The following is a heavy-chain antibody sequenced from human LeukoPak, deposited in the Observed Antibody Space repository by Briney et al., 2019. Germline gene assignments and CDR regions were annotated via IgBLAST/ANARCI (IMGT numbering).Heavy chain of an antibody. CDR3: ARGHSYGYYGGIDY. Sequence: PSQTLSLTCTVSGGSISSGSYYWSWIRQPAGKGLEWIGRIYTSGSTNYNPSLKSRVTISVDTSKNQFSLKLSSVTAADTAVYYCARGHSYGYYGGIDYWGQGTLVTVSS. CDR2: IYTSGST. CDR1: GGSISSGSYY. J-gene: IGHJ4*02. D-gene: IGHD5-18*01. V-gene: IGHV4-61*02.